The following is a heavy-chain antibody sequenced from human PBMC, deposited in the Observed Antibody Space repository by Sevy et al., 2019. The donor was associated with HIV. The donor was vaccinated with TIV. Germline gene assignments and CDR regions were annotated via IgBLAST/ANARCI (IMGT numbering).Heavy chain of an antibody. CDR3: ARSDYYASGHSTFDY. D-gene: IGHD3-22*01. J-gene: IGHJ4*02. V-gene: IGHV3-21*01. CDR1: GFTFSSHS. Sequence: GGSLRLSCAASGFTFSSHSMSWVRQAPGKGLEWVSSLSSSSTYIFHADSVKGRFTISRDNAKNSLYLQMNSLRAEDTAVYYCARSDYYASGHSTFDYWGQGTLVSVSS. CDR2: LSSSSTYI.